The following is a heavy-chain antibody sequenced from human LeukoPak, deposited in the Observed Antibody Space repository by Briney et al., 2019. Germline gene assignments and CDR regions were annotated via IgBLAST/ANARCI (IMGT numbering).Heavy chain of an antibody. V-gene: IGHV4-38-2*02. CDR3: ARTMITFGGVIVIPGSSWFDP. J-gene: IGHJ5*02. Sequence: SETLSLTRTVSGYFISTGYYWGWIRQPPGKGLEWIAIIYHSGNNYYNPSLKSRVTISVDTSKNQFSLKLTSVTAADTAVYYCARTMITFGGVIVIPGSSWFDPWGQGTLVTVSS. CDR2: IYHSGNN. CDR1: GYFISTGYY. D-gene: IGHD3-16*02.